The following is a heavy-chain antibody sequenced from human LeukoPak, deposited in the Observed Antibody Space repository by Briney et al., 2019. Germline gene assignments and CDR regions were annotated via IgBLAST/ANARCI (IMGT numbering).Heavy chain of an antibody. V-gene: IGHV3-30*18. J-gene: IGHJ4*02. CDR1: GFTFRSYD. CDR2: TSYDGNRK. Sequence: GGSLRLSCAASGFTFRSYDMHWVRPAPGKGLTGVAVTSYDGNRKYHADSVKGRITISRGNSKDTLQLQINSLKAQDPGVYLCAKAANWGSFDYWGQGTLVTVSS. D-gene: IGHD7-27*01. CDR3: AKAANWGSFDY.